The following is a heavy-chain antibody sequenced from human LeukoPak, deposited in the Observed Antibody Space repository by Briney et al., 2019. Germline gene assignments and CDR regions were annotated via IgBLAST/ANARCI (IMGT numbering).Heavy chain of an antibody. V-gene: IGHV4-39*01. CDR2: IYYSGST. D-gene: IGHD3-3*01. CDR1: GGSISSSSYY. CDR3: ASERITIFGVVIMFY. Sequence: SETLSLTCTVSGGSISSSSYYWGWIRQPPGKGLEWIGSIYYSGSTYYNPSLKSRVTISVDTSKNQFSLKLSSVTAADTAVYYCASERITIFGVVIMFYWGQGTLVTVSS. J-gene: IGHJ4*02.